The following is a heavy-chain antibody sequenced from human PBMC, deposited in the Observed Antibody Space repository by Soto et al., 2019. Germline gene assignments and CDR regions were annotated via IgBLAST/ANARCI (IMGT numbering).Heavy chain of an antibody. CDR1: GFTFSGFA. CDR3: AQRSGGFSEFDY. Sequence: EVQLLESGGGLVQPGGSLRLSCAASGFTFSGFAINWVRQPPGKGLEWVSSVDYTGRYTFYAASVKGRFTISRDNSKNMVYLELNSLRGEDTAVYYCAQRSGGFSEFDYVGQGSLVIVSS. V-gene: IGHV3-23*01. CDR2: VDYTGRYT. D-gene: IGHD5-12*01. J-gene: IGHJ4*02.